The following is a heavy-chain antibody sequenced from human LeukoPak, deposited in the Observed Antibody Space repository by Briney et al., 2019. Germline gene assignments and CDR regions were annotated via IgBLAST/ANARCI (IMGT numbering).Heavy chain of an antibody. V-gene: IGHV4-39*07. CDR2: IYYSGST. Sequence: PSETLSLTCTVSGGSISSSSYYWGWIRQPPGKGLEWIGSIYYSGSTYYNPSLKSRVTISVDTSKNQFSLKLSSVTAADTAVYYCARRQWLVGPDYWGQGTLVTVSS. CDR3: ARRQWLVGPDY. J-gene: IGHJ4*02. CDR1: GGSISSSSYY. D-gene: IGHD6-19*01.